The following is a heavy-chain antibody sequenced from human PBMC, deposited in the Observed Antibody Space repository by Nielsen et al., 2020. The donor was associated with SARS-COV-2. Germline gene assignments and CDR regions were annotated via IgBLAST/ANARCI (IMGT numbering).Heavy chain of an antibody. V-gene: IGHV3-30*03. D-gene: IGHD6-19*01. CDR1: GFTFSSYG. J-gene: IGHJ2*01. CDR2: ISYDGSNK. Sequence: GGSLRLSCAASGFTFSSYGMHWVRQAPGKGLEWVAVISYDGSNKYYADSVKGRFTISRDNSKNTLYLQMNSLRAGDTAVYYCARGVSSGGFDLWGRGTLVTVSS. CDR3: ARGVSSGGFDL.